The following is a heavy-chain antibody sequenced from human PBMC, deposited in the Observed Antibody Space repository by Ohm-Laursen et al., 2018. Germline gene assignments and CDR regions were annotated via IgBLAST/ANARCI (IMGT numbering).Heavy chain of an antibody. D-gene: IGHD1-26*01. V-gene: IGHV3-23*01. CDR3: ARIVGTATRGWFDP. CDR1: GFTFSTYA. J-gene: IGHJ5*02. Sequence: SLRLSCAASGFTFSTYAMSWVRQAPGEGLEWVSVVSDSGGSTYYADSVKGRFTISRNNSKNTLYLQMNSLRANDTAVYYCARIVGTATRGWFDPWGQGTLVTVSS. CDR2: VSDSGGST.